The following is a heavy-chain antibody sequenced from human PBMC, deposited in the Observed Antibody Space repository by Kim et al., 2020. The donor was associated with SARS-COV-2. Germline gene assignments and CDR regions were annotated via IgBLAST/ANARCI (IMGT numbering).Heavy chain of an antibody. V-gene: IGHV1-2*04. D-gene: IGHD6-19*01. Sequence: ASVKVSCKASGYTFTGYYMHWVRQAPGQGLEWMGWINPNSGGTNYAQKFQGWVTMTRDTSISTAYMELSRLRSDDTAVYYCARGAIVVSGIAVAYFDYWGQGTLVTVSS. CDR2: INPNSGGT. J-gene: IGHJ4*02. CDR1: GYTFTGYY. CDR3: ARGAIVVSGIAVAYFDY.